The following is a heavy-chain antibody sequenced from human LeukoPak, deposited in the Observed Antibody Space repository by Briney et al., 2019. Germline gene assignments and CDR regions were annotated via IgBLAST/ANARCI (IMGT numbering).Heavy chain of an antibody. CDR3: ARGYYDSSGYSIDY. Sequence: GASVKVSRKASGYTFTSYDINWVRQATGQGLEWMGWMNPNSGNTGYAQKFQGRVTMTRNTSISTAYMELSSLRSEDTAVYYCARGYYDSSGYSIDYWGQGTLVTVSS. J-gene: IGHJ4*02. CDR2: MNPNSGNT. V-gene: IGHV1-8*01. CDR1: GYTFTSYD. D-gene: IGHD3-22*01.